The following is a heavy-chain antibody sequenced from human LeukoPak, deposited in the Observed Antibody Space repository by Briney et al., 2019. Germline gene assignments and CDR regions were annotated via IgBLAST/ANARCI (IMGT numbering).Heavy chain of an antibody. J-gene: IGHJ4*02. D-gene: IGHD1-26*01. CDR3: AGGHYLLEY. CDR1: GGSISSYY. V-gene: IGHV4-59*01. Sequence: SETLSLTCTVSGGSISSYYWSWIRQPPGKGLEWIGYIYYSGSTKYKPSLKSRVTISVDTSKNQFSLKLSSMTAADTAVYYCAGGHYLLEYWGQGTLVTVSS. CDR2: IYYSGST.